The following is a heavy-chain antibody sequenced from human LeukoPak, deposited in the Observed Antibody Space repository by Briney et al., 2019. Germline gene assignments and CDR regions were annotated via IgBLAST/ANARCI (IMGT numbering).Heavy chain of an antibody. Sequence: SETLSLTRAVYGGSFSAYYWSWIRHPPGKGLEWTGEINHSLSTNYNQSLKSRVTISVDTSKNHFSLKLSSVTAADTAVYYCARARVVRYFDLWGRGTLVTVSS. CDR3: ARARVVRYFDL. CDR1: GGSFSAYY. CDR2: INHSLST. J-gene: IGHJ2*01. V-gene: IGHV4-34*01. D-gene: IGHD6-6*01.